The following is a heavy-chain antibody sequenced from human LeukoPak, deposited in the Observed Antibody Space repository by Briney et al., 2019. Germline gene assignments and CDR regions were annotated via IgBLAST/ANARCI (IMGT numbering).Heavy chain of an antibody. CDR2: ISYDGSNK. CDR1: GFTLSSYG. D-gene: IGHD6-13*01. CDR3: AKGVQPYYYYYYMDV. Sequence: GGSLRLSCAASGFTLSSYGMHWVRQAPGKGLEWVAVISYDGSNKYYADSVKGRFTISRDNSKNTLYLQMNSLRAEDTAVYYCAKGVQPYYYYYYMDVWGKGTTVTVSS. V-gene: IGHV3-30*18. J-gene: IGHJ6*03.